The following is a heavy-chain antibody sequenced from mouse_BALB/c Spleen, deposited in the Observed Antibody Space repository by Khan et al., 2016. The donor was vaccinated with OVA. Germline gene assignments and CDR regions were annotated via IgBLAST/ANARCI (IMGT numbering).Heavy chain of an antibody. CDR3: TRDRIDY. CDR1: GYTFTTYW. V-gene: IGHV1-7*01. Sequence: QVQLQQSGAELAKPGASVKMSCKASGYTFTTYWMHWVKQRPGQGLVWIGYINPTSGYTDYNEKFKDRAPLSADKSYSTAYMQLSSLTAEDYAVYYGTRDRIDYWGQGTTLTVSS. J-gene: IGHJ2*01. CDR2: INPTSGYT.